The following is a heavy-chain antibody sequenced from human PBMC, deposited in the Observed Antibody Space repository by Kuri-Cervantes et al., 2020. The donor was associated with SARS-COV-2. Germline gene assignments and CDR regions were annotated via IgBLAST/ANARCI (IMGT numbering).Heavy chain of an antibody. J-gene: IGHJ6*02. Sequence: KVSCKASGYTFTSYWIGWVRQMPGKGLEWMGIIYPGDSDTRYSPSFQGQVTISADKSISTAYLQWSSLKASDTAMYYCASYSGSYYNYYYGMDVWGQGTTVTVSS. CDR2: IYPGDSDT. CDR3: ASYSGSYYNYYYGMDV. V-gene: IGHV5-51*01. D-gene: IGHD1-26*01. CDR1: GYTFTSYW.